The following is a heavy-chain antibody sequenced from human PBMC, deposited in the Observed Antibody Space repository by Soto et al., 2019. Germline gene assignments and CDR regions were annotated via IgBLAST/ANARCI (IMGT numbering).Heavy chain of an antibody. Sequence: EVQLVESGGGLVQPGGSLRLSCAASGFTVSSNYMSWVRQAPGKGLEWVSLIYNVGSTYYADSVKGRFTISRDNSKNTLYLQMNSLRAEDTAVYYCARGAPLRYGLDVWGQGTTVTVSS. CDR2: IYNVGST. CDR3: ARGAPLRYGLDV. CDR1: GFTVSSNY. D-gene: IGHD1-26*01. J-gene: IGHJ6*02. V-gene: IGHV3-66*01.